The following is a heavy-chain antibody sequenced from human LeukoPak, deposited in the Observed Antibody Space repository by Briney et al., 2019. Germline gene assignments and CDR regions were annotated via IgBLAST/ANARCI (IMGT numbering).Heavy chain of an antibody. CDR3: ARRGDPYCFDY. D-gene: IGHD2-21*02. V-gene: IGHV3-23*01. CDR1: GFTFSDSA. J-gene: IGHJ4*02. Sequence: GGSLRLSCAASGFTFSDSAMNWVRQAPGKGLEWVSVIGGSGGPTFYADSVKGRFTISRDNSKNTLYLRLNSLRAEDTAVYYCARRGDPYCFDYWGQGALVTVSA. CDR2: IGGSGGPT.